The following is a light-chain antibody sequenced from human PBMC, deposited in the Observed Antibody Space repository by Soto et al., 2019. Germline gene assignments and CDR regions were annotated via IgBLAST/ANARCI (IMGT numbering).Light chain of an antibody. J-gene: IGKJ5*01. CDR3: QQYNDWPTIT. CDR1: KSVRTD. CDR2: GGA. V-gene: IGKV3-15*01. Sequence: EIVMTQSPATLSVPPGDRATLSCRASKSVRTDLAWYQQKPGQAPRLLIYGGAIRAADVPARCSGSGSGTEFTLTISTRQSEDFSVYYCQQYNDWPTITFGQGTRLEIK.